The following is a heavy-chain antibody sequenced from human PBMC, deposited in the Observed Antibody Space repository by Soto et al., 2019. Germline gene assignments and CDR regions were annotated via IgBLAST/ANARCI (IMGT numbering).Heavy chain of an antibody. CDR3: AKDKYDFVWGSYDS. J-gene: IGHJ5*01. Sequence: GGSLRLSCGASGFTFRSYGMHWVRQAPGKGLEWVAVISDDGSNKYYADSVKGRFTISRDNSKNTLYLQMNSLRAEDTAVYYFAKDKYDFVWGSYDSWVQGIPVTVSS. V-gene: IGHV3-30*18. D-gene: IGHD3-16*01. CDR1: GFTFRSYG. CDR2: ISDDGSNK.